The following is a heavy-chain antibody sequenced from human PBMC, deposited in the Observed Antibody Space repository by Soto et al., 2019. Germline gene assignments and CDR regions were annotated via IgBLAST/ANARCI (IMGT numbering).Heavy chain of an antibody. CDR2: IIPILGIA. D-gene: IGHD2-15*01. J-gene: IGHJ4*02. CDR3: ASGEGYCSGGSCYQTSFDY. CDR1: GGTFSSYT. V-gene: IGHV1-69*02. Sequence: QVQLVQSGAEVQKPGSSVKVSCKASGGTFSSYTISWVRQAPGQGLEWMGRIIPILGIANYAQKFQGRVTITADKSTSTAYMELSSLRSEDTAVYYCASGEGYCSGGSCYQTSFDYWGQGTLVTVSS.